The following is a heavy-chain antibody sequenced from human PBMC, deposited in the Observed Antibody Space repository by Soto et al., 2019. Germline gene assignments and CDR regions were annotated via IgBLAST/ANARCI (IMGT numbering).Heavy chain of an antibody. Sequence: QVQLVESGGGVVQPGRSLRLSCAASGFTFSSYGMHWVRQAPGKGLEWVAVIWYDGSNKYYADSVKGRFTISRDNSKNTLYLQMNSLRAEDTAVYYCARAIVGGPYVPDYSGQGTLVTVSS. D-gene: IGHD1-26*01. CDR1: GFTFSSYG. CDR3: ARAIVGGPYVPDY. J-gene: IGHJ4*02. V-gene: IGHV3-33*01. CDR2: IWYDGSNK.